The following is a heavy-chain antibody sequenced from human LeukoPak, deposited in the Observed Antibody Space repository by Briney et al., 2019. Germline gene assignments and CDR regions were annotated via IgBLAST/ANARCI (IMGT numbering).Heavy chain of an antibody. Sequence: GGSLSFYCAASGFTFNNFAMRWVRPAPGKGLDWVSGLSGSGSSTYYADSVKGRFTISRDNSNSTLYLQINSVRAEHTAIYYCAKRLKYGNIWIDFWGQGNLVTVFS. D-gene: IGHD1-1*01. J-gene: IGHJ4*02. CDR2: LSGSGSST. CDR3: AKRLKYGNIWIDF. V-gene: IGHV3-23*01. CDR1: GFTFNNFA.